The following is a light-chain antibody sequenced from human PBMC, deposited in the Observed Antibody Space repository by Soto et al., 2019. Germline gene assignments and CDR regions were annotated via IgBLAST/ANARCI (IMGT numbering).Light chain of an antibody. CDR2: DAS. J-gene: IGKJ2*01. Sequence: DIQMTQSPSTLSASVGDRVTITCRASQSISSCLAWYQQKPGKAPKLLIYDASNLEIGVPSGVSGSGSVTEFALTISSLQPDDFATYYCQQYNSYLYTFGQGTKLEIK. CDR3: QQYNSYLYT. CDR1: QSISSC. V-gene: IGKV1-5*01.